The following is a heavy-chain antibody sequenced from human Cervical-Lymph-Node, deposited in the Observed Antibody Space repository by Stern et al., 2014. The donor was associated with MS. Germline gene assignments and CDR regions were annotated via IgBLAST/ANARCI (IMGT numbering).Heavy chain of an antibody. CDR2: IYTSGGT. D-gene: IGHD5-18*01. CDR3: ARNVDTAFDY. CDR1: GGSISSGSYY. J-gene: IGHJ4*02. V-gene: IGHV4-61*02. Sequence: VQLVQSGPGLVKPSQTLSLTCTVSGGSISSGSYYWSWIRQPAGKGLEWIGRIYTSGGTNYNPSLKMGVPISVDTPKNHFSLKLSSVTAADTAVYYCARNVDTAFDYWGQGTLVTVSS.